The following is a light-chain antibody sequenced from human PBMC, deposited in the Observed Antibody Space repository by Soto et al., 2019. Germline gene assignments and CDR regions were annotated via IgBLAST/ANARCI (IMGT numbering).Light chain of an antibody. CDR2: AAA. J-gene: IGKJ1*01. Sequence: EIVLTQSPGTLSLSPGERATLSCRASQSVSSIYLSWYQQKPGQARRLVIYAAASTATSIPGRFCGGGSGTDCTITISGREGDDFAVYYHQHYINRPVFGQGTKVDI. V-gene: IGKV3-20*01. CDR3: QHYINRPV. CDR1: QSVSSIY.